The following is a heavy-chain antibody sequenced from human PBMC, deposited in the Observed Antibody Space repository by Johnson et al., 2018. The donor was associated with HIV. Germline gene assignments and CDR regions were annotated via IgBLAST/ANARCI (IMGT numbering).Heavy chain of an antibody. CDR3: ARDKDYGGNHDAFDI. J-gene: IGHJ3*02. D-gene: IGHD4-23*01. V-gene: IGHV3-66*01. Sequence: VQLVESGGGLVQPGGSLRLSCAASGFSVSASYMSWLRQAPGKALEWVSVIYRGGATYYAASVQGRFTISRDNSKNTLYLQMESLRADDTALYYCARDKDYGGNHDAFDIWGQGTVVIFSS. CDR2: IYRGGAT. CDR1: GFSVSASY.